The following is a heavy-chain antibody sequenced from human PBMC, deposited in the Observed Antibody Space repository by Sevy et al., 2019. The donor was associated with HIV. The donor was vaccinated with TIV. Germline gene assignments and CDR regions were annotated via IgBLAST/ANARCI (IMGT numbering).Heavy chain of an antibody. J-gene: IGHJ4*02. Sequence: GGSLRLSCAASGFTFSKYWMSWVRQAPGKGLEWVANINQDGSEKYYVDSVKGRFTISRDNGKNSLYLQMNSLRAEDTAVYYCAKETGSSHFDYWGQGTLVTASS. CDR3: AKETGSSHFDY. CDR1: GFTFSKYW. CDR2: INQDGSEK. V-gene: IGHV3-7*01. D-gene: IGHD3-10*01.